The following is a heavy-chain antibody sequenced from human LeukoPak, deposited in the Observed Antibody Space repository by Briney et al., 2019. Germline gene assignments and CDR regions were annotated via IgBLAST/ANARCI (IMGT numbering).Heavy chain of an antibody. CDR2: ISAYNGNT. CDR3: ASVIAAAGPLAEYFQH. D-gene: IGHD6-13*01. Sequence: ASVKVSCKASGYTFTSYGISWVRQAPGQGLEWMGWISAYNGNTNYAQKLQGRVTMTTDTSTSTAYMELRSLRSDDTAVYYCASVIAAAGPLAEYFQHWGQGTLVTVSS. CDR1: GYTFTSYG. J-gene: IGHJ1*01. V-gene: IGHV1-18*01.